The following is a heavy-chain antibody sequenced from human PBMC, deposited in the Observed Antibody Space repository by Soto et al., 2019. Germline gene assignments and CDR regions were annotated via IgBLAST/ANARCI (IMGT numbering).Heavy chain of an antibody. CDR1: GFTFSDHE. Sequence: SGGSLRLSCVVSGFTFSDHEMNWVRQAPGRGPEWISKISESGGTTSYADSVKGRFTISRDNARDSLYLRMSDLRVEDTGIYYCARDRSLISADPPYGMDVWGQGTTVTVSS. V-gene: IGHV3-48*03. CDR3: ARDRSLISADPPYGMDV. J-gene: IGHJ6*02. D-gene: IGHD2-21*01. CDR2: ISESGGTT.